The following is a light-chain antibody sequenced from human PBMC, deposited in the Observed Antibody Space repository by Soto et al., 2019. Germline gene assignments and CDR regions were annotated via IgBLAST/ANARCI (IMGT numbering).Light chain of an antibody. CDR3: QQYNGYSRT. V-gene: IGKV1-6*01. CDR1: QGIRND. J-gene: IGKJ1*01. Sequence: AIHMTQSPSSLSASLGDRVTITFRASQGIRNDLGWYQQKPGKAPKLLIYAASSLQSGVPSRFSGSGSGTEFTLTISSMQPDDFATFYCQQYNGYSRTFGQGTKVDI. CDR2: AAS.